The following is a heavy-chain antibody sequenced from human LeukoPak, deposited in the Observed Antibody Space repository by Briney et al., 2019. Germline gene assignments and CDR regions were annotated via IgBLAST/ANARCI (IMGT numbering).Heavy chain of an antibody. CDR3: ARESYVWGSYSVD. D-gene: IGHD3-16*01. CDR2: IYHSGST. Sequence: PSETLSLTCAVSGGSISSGGYSWSWIRQPPGKGLEWIGYIYHSGSTYYNPSLKSRVTISVDRSKNQFSLKLSSVTAADTAVYYCARESYVWGSYSVDWGQGTLVTVSS. J-gene: IGHJ4*02. CDR1: GGSISSGGYS. V-gene: IGHV4-30-2*01.